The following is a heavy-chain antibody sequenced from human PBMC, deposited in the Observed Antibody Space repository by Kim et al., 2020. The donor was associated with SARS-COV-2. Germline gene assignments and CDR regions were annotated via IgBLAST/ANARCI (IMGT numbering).Heavy chain of an antibody. J-gene: IGHJ4*02. CDR3: ARHFYGYSYDFPFDY. V-gene: IGHV4-39*01. CDR2: IYYTGST. CDR1: GGSIRSSSYY. Sequence: SETLSLTCTVSGGSIRSSSYYWGWIRQPPGKGLEWIGSIYYTGSTYYNPSLKCRVTISVDTSKNQFSLKLSSVTAADTAVYYCARHFYGYSYDFPFDYWGQGTLVTVSS. D-gene: IGHD5-18*01.